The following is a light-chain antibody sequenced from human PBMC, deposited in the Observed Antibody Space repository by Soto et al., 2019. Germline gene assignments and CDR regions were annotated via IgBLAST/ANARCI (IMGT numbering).Light chain of an antibody. CDR1: QDVSIF. V-gene: IGKV3-11*02. Sequence: ILLAQSPATLSLSPGERATLSCKASQDVSIFLAWYQQKPGQAPRLLIHDASNRATGVPARFSGSGSGRDFTLTITSLEPEDFADYYCQQRSTWLYTFGQGTKLEV. CDR3: QQRSTWLYT. J-gene: IGKJ2*01. CDR2: DAS.